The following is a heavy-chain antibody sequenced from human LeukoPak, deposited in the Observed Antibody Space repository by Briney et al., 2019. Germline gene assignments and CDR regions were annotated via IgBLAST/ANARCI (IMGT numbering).Heavy chain of an antibody. D-gene: IGHD3-16*01. CDR1: GGTFSSYA. CDR3: ARVRGNYYYYYMDV. CDR2: IIPILGIA. Sequence: GASVKVSCKASGGTFSSYAISWVRQAPGQGLEWMGRIIPILGIANYAQKLQGRVTITTDESTSTAYMELSSLRSEDTAVYYCARVRGNYYYYYMDVWGKGTTVAVSS. J-gene: IGHJ6*03. V-gene: IGHV1-69*04.